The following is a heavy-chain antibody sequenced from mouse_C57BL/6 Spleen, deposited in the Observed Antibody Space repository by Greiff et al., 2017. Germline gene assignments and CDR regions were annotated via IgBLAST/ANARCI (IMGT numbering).Heavy chain of an antibody. CDR1: GFNIKDTY. V-gene: IGHV14-3*01. D-gene: IGHD1-1*01. CDR2: INTANGNN. Sequence: EVQLQQSVAGLVRPGASVKLSCTASGFNIKDTYMHWVRQRPEQGLEWIGWINTANGNNKYASKFHGKATITADTSSNTAYLQLSSLTAEDTAIYYCATSTVVDAMDYWGQGTSVTVSS. J-gene: IGHJ4*01. CDR3: ATSTVVDAMDY.